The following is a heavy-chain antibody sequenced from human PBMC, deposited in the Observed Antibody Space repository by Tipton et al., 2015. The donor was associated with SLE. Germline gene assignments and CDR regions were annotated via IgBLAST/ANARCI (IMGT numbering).Heavy chain of an antibody. CDR2: ISAYNGNT. J-gene: IGHJ4*02. V-gene: IGHV1-18*01. Sequence: QSGPEVKKPGSSVKVSCKASGGTFSSYAINWVRQVPGQGLEWMGWISAYNGNTNYAQKVQGRVTMTTDTSTSTAYMELRSLRSDDTAVYYCARDRDQTISAPFDHWGQGTLVTVSS. CDR3: ARDRDQTISAPFDH. CDR1: GGTFSSYA. D-gene: IGHD4/OR15-4a*01.